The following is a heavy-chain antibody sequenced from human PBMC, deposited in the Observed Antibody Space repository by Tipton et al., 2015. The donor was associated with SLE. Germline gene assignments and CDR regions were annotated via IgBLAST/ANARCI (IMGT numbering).Heavy chain of an antibody. Sequence: LRLSCTVSGGSISSRTYYWSWIRQAPVKGLEWIATIYSGGSTYLNPSLQSRVSISIDTSKNQFSLKLSSVTAADTAAYYCAREGSSWYYFDYWGQGTLVTVSS. J-gene: IGHJ4*02. CDR3: AREGSSWYYFDY. V-gene: IGHV4-39*07. CDR2: IYSGGST. D-gene: IGHD6-13*01. CDR1: GGSISSRTYY.